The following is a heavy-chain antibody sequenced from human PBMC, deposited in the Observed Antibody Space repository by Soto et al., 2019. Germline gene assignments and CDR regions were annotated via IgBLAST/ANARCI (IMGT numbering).Heavy chain of an antibody. D-gene: IGHD4-17*01. CDR3: ARPDNGDYVGCFDL. Sequence: PGGSLRLSCAASGFTFNKHWMTWVRQAPGKGLEWVASIKQDGSDQYYADSVKGRFTISRDNAKNSLYLQMNSLRAEDTAVYYCARPDNGDYVGCFDLWGQGTLVTVSS. V-gene: IGHV3-7*01. J-gene: IGHJ4*02. CDR2: IKQDGSDQ. CDR1: GFTFNKHW.